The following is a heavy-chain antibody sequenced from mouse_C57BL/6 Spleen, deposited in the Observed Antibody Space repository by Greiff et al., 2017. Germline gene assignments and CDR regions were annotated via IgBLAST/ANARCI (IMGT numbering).Heavy chain of an antibody. D-gene: IGHD1-1*01. J-gene: IGHJ4*01. V-gene: IGHV1-61*01. Sequence: QVQLQQPGAELVRPGSSVKLSCKASGYTFTSYWMDWVKQRPGQGLECIGNIYPSDSETHYNQKFKDKATLTVDKSSSTAYMQLSSLTSEDSAVYYCARITPAMDYWGQGTSVTVSS. CDR2: IYPSDSET. CDR1: GYTFTSYW. CDR3: ARITPAMDY.